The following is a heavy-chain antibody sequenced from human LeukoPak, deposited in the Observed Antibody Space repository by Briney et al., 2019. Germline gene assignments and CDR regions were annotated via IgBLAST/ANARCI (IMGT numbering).Heavy chain of an antibody. CDR3: AGVEDSSSWVNYYYYYYMDV. CDR2: ISSSSSYI. V-gene: IGHV3-21*01. Sequence: GGSLRLSCAASGFTFSSYNMNWVRQAPGKGLEWVSSISSSSSYIYYADSVKGRFTISRDNAKNSLYLQMNSLRAEDTAVYYCAGVEDSSSWVNYYYYYYMDVWGKGTTVTVSS. CDR1: GFTFSSYN. D-gene: IGHD6-13*01. J-gene: IGHJ6*03.